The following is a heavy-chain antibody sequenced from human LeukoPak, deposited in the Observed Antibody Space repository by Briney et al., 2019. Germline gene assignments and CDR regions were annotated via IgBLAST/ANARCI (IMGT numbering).Heavy chain of an antibody. CDR2: INPNSGGT. J-gene: IGHJ4*02. CDR1: GYTFTGYY. D-gene: IGHD3-10*01. V-gene: IGHV1-2*02. Sequence: ASVKVSCRASGYTFTGYYMHWVRQAPGQGLEWMGWINPNSGGTNYAQKFQGRVTMTRDTSISTAYMELSRLRSDDTAVYYCARGGRRITMVRGVMGCDYWGQGTLVTVSS. CDR3: ARGGRRITMVRGVMGCDY.